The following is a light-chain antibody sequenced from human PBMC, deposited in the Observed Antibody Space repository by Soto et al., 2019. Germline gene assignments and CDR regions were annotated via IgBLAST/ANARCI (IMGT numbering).Light chain of an antibody. J-gene: IGKJ1*01. V-gene: IGKV3-15*01. Sequence: ILMTQSPATLSVSPGERATLPCRASQSVSNNLAWYQQKPGQAPRLLIYDASTRATGIPARFSGSGSGTEFTLTISGLQSEDFAVYYCQQYNNCPPWTFGQGTKVEIK. CDR1: QSVSNN. CDR3: QQYNNCPPWT. CDR2: DAS.